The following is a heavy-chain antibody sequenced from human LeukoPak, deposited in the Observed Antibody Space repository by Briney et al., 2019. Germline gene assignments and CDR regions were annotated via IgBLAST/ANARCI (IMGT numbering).Heavy chain of an antibody. V-gene: IGHV4-59*01. Sequence: PSETLSLTCTVSGGSISSYYWSWIRQPPGKGLEWIGYIYYSGSTNYNPSLKSRVTISVDTSKNQFSLKLSSVTAADTAVYYCAREAQVAGTDYYYYYYGMDVWGQGTTVTVSS. J-gene: IGHJ6*02. CDR2: IYYSGST. D-gene: IGHD6-19*01. CDR3: AREAQVAGTDYYYYYYGMDV. CDR1: GGSISSYY.